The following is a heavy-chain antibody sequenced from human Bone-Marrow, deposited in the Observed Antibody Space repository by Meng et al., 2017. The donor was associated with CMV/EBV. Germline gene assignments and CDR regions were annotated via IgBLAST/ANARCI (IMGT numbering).Heavy chain of an antibody. D-gene: IGHD2-2*01. CDR2: ISSSGSTI. CDR3: ARDVGVIVVVPAAISWFDP. J-gene: IGHJ5*02. CDR1: GFTFSSYD. Sequence: GESLKISCAASGFTFSSYDMHWVRQAPGKGLEWVSYISSSGSTIYYADSVKGRFTISRDNAKNSLYLQMNSLRAEDTAVYYCARDVGVIVVVPAAISWFDPWGQGPLVTVSS. V-gene: IGHV3-48*04.